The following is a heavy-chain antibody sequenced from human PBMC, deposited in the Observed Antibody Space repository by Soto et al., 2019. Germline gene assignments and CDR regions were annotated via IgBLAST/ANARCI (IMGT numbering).Heavy chain of an antibody. D-gene: IGHD2-8*01. CDR1: GYRFTSDA. J-gene: IGHJ3*01. Sequence: QVQLVQSGAALKRPGASVRLSCKASGYRFTSDAIVWVRQAPGQGLEWMGWVSPHNDNRNYAQKFRNRVTMPTDTCTSSAHMWLSSLREDYHAIYYCARVKYLGTRTAFDVWWQGTLVTVS. CDR3: ARVKYLGTRTAFDV. V-gene: IGHV1-18*04. CDR2: VSPHNDNR.